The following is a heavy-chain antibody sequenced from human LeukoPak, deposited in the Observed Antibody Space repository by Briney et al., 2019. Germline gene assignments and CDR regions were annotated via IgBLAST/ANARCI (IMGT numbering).Heavy chain of an antibody. CDR1: AFSLNTYN. Sequence: GGSLRLSCVASAFSLNTYNMNWVRQAPGKGLGWVSSISYSGSYIYYADSVKGRFTISRDNAQNSLYLQMNSLRADDTAVYYCVRDRGTYRPIDYWGQGTLVAVSS. CDR3: VRDRGTYRPIDY. J-gene: IGHJ4*02. D-gene: IGHD1-26*01. V-gene: IGHV3-21*04. CDR2: ISYSGSYI.